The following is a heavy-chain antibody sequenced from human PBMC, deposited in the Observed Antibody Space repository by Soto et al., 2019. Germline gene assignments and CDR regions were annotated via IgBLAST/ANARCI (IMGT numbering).Heavy chain of an antibody. Sequence: SETLSLPCTISGSYISSYYWRWFRQSTGQGLEWIGNIHYSGSTNYNPSLKSRVTISVDTSKNQFSLKLNSVTAADTAVYYCTRDGGRRGYAMALDYWGQGTLVTVTS. V-gene: IGHV4-59*01. CDR2: IHYSGST. D-gene: IGHD5-12*01. CDR1: GSYISSYY. CDR3: TRDGGRRGYAMALDY. J-gene: IGHJ4*02.